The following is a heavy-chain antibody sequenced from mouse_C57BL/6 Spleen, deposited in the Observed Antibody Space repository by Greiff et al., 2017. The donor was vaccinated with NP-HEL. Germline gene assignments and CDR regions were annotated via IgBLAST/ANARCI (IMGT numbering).Heavy chain of an antibody. CDR2: IDPETGGT. Sequence: QVQLQQSGAELVRPGASVTLSCKASGYTFTDYEMHWVKQTPVHGLEWIGAIDPETGGTAYNQKFKGKATLTADKSSSTAYMELRSLTSEDSAVYYCTAYYGNTYWYFGVWGTGTTVTVAS. CDR1: GYTFTDYE. V-gene: IGHV1-15*01. J-gene: IGHJ1*03. D-gene: IGHD2-10*01. CDR3: TAYYGNTYWYFGV.